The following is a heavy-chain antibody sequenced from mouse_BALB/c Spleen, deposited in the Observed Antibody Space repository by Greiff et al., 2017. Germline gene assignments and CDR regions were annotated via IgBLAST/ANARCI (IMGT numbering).Heavy chain of an antibody. D-gene: IGHD4-1*01. Sequence: QVQLQQPGAELVKPGASVKLSCKASGYTFTSYWMHWVKQRPGQGLEWIGEINPSNGRTNYNEKFKSKATLTVDKSSSTAYMQLSSLTSEDSAVYYSARNGDYAYWGQGTLVTVSA. V-gene: IGHV1S81*02. CDR3: ARNGDYAY. J-gene: IGHJ3*01. CDR1: GYTFTSYW. CDR2: INPSNGRT.